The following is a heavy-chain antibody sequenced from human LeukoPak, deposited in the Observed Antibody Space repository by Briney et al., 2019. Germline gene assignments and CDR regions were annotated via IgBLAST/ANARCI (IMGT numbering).Heavy chain of an antibody. J-gene: IGHJ4*02. CDR1: GFTFSSYS. V-gene: IGHV3-30*18. CDR3: AKHPEKDFWSGYYFDD. CDR2: ISYDGSNK. Sequence: HPGGSLRLSCAASGFTFSSYSINWVRQAPGKGLEWVAAISYDGSNKYYADSVKGRFTISRDNSKNTLYLQMNSLRADDTAVYYCAKHPEKDFWSGYYFDDWGQGTLVTVSS. D-gene: IGHD3-3*01.